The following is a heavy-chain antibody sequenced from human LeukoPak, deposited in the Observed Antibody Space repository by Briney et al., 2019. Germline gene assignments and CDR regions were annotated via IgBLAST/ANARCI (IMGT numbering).Heavy chain of an antibody. J-gene: IGHJ4*02. Sequence: ASVKVSCKASGYTFTSYGISRVRQAPGQGLEWMGWISAYNGNTNYAQKLQGRVTMTRDMSTSTVYMELSSLRSEDTAVYYCARDVRWLATFDYWGQGTLVTVSS. CDR3: ARDVRWLATFDY. D-gene: IGHD5-24*01. CDR2: ISAYNGNT. CDR1: GYTFTSYG. V-gene: IGHV1-18*01.